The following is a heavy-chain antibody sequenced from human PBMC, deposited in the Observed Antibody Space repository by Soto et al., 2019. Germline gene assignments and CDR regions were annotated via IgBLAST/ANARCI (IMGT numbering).Heavy chain of an antibody. J-gene: IGHJ4*02. CDR1: GGTFSGHA. CDR3: ARGPNWGYRFDS. V-gene: IGHV1-69*06. Sequence: SVKVSCKASGGTFSGHAISWVRQAPGQGPEWMGGLIPLFGTTQHAQRFQGRLTITADKSTTTAYMELTSLRFEDTAIYYCARGPNWGYRFDSWGQGTLVTVSS. CDR2: LIPLFGTT. D-gene: IGHD7-27*01.